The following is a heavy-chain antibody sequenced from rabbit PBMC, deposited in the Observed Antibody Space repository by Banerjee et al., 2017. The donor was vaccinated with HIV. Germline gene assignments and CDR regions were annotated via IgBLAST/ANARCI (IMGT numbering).Heavy chain of an antibody. CDR3: ARGITRYAGYGVATALDYFNL. J-gene: IGHJ4*01. V-gene: IGHV1S40*01. CDR2: IDTSSGST. CDR1: GFSFSSSYY. D-gene: IGHD7-1*01. Sequence: QSLEESGGDLVKPGASLTLTCTASGFSFSSSYYMCWVRQAPGKGLEWIACIDTSSGSTYYASWAKGRFTISKTSSTTVTLQMTSLTAADTATYFCARGITRYAGYGVATALDYFNLWGPGTLVTVS.